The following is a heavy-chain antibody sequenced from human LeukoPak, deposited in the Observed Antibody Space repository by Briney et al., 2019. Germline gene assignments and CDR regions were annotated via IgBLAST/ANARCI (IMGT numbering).Heavy chain of an antibody. V-gene: IGHV3-23*01. CDR2: ISGSNDNT. D-gene: IGHD4-17*01. J-gene: IGHJ4*02. CDR3: AKGRGTTVTSAANY. CDR1: GFTFTSYG. Sequence: QPGGSLRLSCAASGFTFTSYGMTWVRQTPGKGLEWVSSISGSNDNTYYADSVKDRFTISRENSKNTLSLQMNSLRAEDTAVYYCAKGRGTTVTSAANYWGQGTLVTVSS.